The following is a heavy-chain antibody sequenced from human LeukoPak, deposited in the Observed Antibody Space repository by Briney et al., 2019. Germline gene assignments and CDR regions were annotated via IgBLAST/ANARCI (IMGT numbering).Heavy chain of an antibody. D-gene: IGHD1-1*01. Sequence: GRSLRLSCAASGFTFSSYGMPWVRQAPGKGLEWVAVISYDGSNKYYADSVKGRFTISRDNSKNTLYLQMNSLRAEDTAVYYCAKDRAHDEGLDYWGQGTLVTVSS. CDR3: AKDRAHDEGLDY. V-gene: IGHV3-30*18. CDR2: ISYDGSNK. J-gene: IGHJ4*02. CDR1: GFTFSSYG.